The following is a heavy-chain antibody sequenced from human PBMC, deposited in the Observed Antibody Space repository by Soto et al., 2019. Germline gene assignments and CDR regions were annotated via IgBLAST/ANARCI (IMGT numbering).Heavy chain of an antibody. CDR1: GYTLTSYY. J-gene: IGHJ6*03. CDR3: AREYSSSWSSYYYYMDV. V-gene: IGHV1-46*03. Sequence: ASVKVSCKASGYTLTSYYMRWVRQAPGQGLEWMGIINPSGGSTSYAQKFQGRVTMTRDTSTSTVYMELSSLRSEDTAVYYCAREYSSSWSSYYYYMDVWGKGTTVTVSS. D-gene: IGHD6-13*01. CDR2: INPSGGST.